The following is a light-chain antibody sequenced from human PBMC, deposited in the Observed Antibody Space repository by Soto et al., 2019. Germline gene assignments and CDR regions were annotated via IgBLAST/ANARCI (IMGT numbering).Light chain of an antibody. J-gene: IGKJ4*01. CDR1: QSVISS. Sequence: EIVVTQSPALVSVSPGERVTLSCRASQSVISSLAWYQQKLGQAPRLLIYGASIRATGIPARFSGSGSGTEFFLNISSLQSEDSAIYYCQHYNNWLGTFGGGTKVEIK. CDR2: GAS. CDR3: QHYNNWLGT. V-gene: IGKV3-15*01.